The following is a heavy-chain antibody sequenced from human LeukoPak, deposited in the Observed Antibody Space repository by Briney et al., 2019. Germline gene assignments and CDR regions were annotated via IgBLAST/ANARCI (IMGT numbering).Heavy chain of an antibody. V-gene: IGHV3-23*01. CDR1: GFTFRSYG. J-gene: IGHJ4*02. CDR3: ATLSTGELLYVDY. CDR2: ISGSGGST. D-gene: IGHD1-26*01. Sequence: GGTLRLSCAASGFTFRSYGMSWVRQAPGKGLEWVSAISGSGGSTYYADSVKGRFTISRDNSKNTLYLQMNSLRAEDTAVYYCATLSTGELLYVDYWGQGTLVTVSS.